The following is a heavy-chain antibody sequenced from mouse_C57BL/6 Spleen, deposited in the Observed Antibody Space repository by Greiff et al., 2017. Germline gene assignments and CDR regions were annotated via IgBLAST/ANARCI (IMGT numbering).Heavy chain of an antibody. CDR3: ARFYYGNMDY. CDR2: IDPSDSHT. V-gene: IGHV1-69*01. D-gene: IGHD2-1*01. CDR1: GYTFTSYW. Sequence: QVQLQQPGAELVMPGASVKLSCKASGYTFTSYWMHWVKQRPGQGLEWIGEIDPSDSHTNYNQKFQGKSTLTGDTSSITAYMQLSSLTSEDSAVYYCARFYYGNMDYWGQGTSVTVAS. J-gene: IGHJ4*01.